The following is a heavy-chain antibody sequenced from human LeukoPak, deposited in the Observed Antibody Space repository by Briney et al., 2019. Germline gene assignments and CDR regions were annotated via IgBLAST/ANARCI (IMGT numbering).Heavy chain of an antibody. V-gene: IGHV3-74*01. D-gene: IGHD3/OR15-3a*01. CDR2: INSDGSST. J-gene: IGHJ6*03. CDR1: GLTLSRYW. CDR3: ARNLDNYMDV. Sequence: GGSLRPSCAASGLTLSRYWMHWVRQAQGKGLVWVSRINSDGSSTRYAHSVKGRFTISRDNAKNTLYLQLNSLTAEDTAIYYCARNLDNYMDVWGKGTTVTVSS.